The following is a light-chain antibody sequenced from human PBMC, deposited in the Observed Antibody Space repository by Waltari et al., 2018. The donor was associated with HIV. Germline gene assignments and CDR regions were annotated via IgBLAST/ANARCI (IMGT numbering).Light chain of an antibody. CDR3: QQYNNWPRNT. CDR1: QSVSSN. V-gene: IGKV3-15*01. CDR2: GAS. Sequence: EIVMTQSPATLSVSPGERATLSCRASQSVSSNLAWYQQKPGQAPRLLISGASTRATGIPARFSGSGSGTEFTLTISSLQSEDFAVYYCQQYNNWPRNTFGQGTKLEIK. J-gene: IGKJ2*01.